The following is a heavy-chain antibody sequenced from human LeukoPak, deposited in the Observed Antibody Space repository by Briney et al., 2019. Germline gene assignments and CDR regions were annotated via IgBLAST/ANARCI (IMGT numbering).Heavy chain of an antibody. V-gene: IGHV3-74*01. J-gene: IGHJ3*02. CDR2: INSDGSST. D-gene: IGHD3-3*01. Sequence: GGSLRLSCAASGFTFSSYWMHWVRQAPGKGLVWVSRINSDGSSTSYADSVKGRFTISRDNAKNTLYLQMNSLRAEDTAVYYCAKVPTYYDFWSGYYDAFDIWGQGTMVTVSS. CDR3: AKVPTYYDFWSGYYDAFDI. CDR1: GFTFSSYW.